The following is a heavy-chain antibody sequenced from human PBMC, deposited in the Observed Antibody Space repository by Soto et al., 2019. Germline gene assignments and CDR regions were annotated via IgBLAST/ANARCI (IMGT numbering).Heavy chain of an antibody. CDR3: ARGKLHIGSYGMDV. CDR1: GYKVSSNSAA. Sequence: SQTLSLSFAISGYKVSSNSAALNWISQSPSRGLEWLVRTYYSSKWYNDYAVSMKSRITINPDTSKKQFSLHLNSVTPEDTAVYYCARGKLHIGSYGMDVWGQGTTVTVSS. V-gene: IGHV6-1*01. D-gene: IGHD1-1*01. CDR2: TYYSSKWYN. J-gene: IGHJ6*02.